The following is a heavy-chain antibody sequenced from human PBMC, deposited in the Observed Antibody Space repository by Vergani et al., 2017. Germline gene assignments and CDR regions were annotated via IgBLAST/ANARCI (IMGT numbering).Heavy chain of an antibody. CDR2: IKQDGSEK. J-gene: IGHJ3*01. CDR3: VRDVRVSRT. CDR1: GFTFSSCW. Sequence: EVQLVESGGGLVQPGGSLRLSCAASGFTFSSCWMSWVRQAPGKGLEWVANIKQDGSEKYYVDSVKGRFTISRDNAKNSLYLDMSSLRAEDTAVYYCVRDVRVSRTWGQGTLVAVSS. V-gene: IGHV3-7*01.